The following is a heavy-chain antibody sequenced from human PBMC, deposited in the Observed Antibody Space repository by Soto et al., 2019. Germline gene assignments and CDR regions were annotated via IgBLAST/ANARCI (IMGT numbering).Heavy chain of an antibody. CDR1: GGSISSGDYY. D-gene: IGHD3-3*01. V-gene: IGHV4-30-4*01. CDR3: ATGTYYDFWSGYYSDYYGMDV. J-gene: IGHJ6*02. CDR2: IYYSGST. Sequence: QVQLQESGPGLVKPSQTLSLTCTVSGGSISSGDYYWSWIRQPPGKGLEWIGYIYYSGSTYYNPSLQSRVTISVDTSKNQFSLKLSSVTAADTAVYYCATGTYYDFWSGYYSDYYGMDVWGQGTTVTVSS.